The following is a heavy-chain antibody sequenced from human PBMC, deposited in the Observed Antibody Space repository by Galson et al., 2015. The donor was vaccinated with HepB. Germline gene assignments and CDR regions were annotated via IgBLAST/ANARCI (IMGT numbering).Heavy chain of an antibody. CDR3: AKGSAGATVMVVLPALRFDY. CDR2: ISGSGGST. D-gene: IGHD1-26*01. Sequence: SLRLSCAASGFTFSSYAMSWVRQAPGKGLEWVSAISGSGGSTYYADSVKGRFTISRDNSKNTLYLQMNSLRAEDTAVYYCAKGSAGATVMVVLPALRFDYWGQGTLVTVSS. V-gene: IGHV3-23*01. J-gene: IGHJ4*02. CDR1: GFTFSSYA.